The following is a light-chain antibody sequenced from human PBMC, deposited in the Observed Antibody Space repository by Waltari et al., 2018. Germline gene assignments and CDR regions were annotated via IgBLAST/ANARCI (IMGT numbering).Light chain of an antibody. V-gene: IGLV2-14*01. Sequence: QSALTQPASVSGSPGQSITISCTGTSSDVGGYEYVPWFQQHPGKAPKVMIYGVSNLPSGGSARFSASELGVTASLTISGLQAEDEADYYCSSYTSSNTFVFGTGTKVTVL. CDR1: SSDVGGYEY. CDR3: SSYTSSNTFV. CDR2: GVS. J-gene: IGLJ1*01.